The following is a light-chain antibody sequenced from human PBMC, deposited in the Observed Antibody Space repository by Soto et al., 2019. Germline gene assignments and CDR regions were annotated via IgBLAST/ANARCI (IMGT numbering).Light chain of an antibody. CDR2: LGS. V-gene: IGKV2-28*01. CDR3: QQYNNWPLT. J-gene: IGKJ5*01. CDR1: QSLLHSNGYNY. Sequence: DIVMPQSPLSLPVTPGEPASISCRSSQSLLHSNGYNYLDWYLQKPGQSPQLLIYLGSNRASGVPDRFSGSGSGTEFTLTITSLQSEDFAVYCCQQYNNWPLTFGPGTRLEIK.